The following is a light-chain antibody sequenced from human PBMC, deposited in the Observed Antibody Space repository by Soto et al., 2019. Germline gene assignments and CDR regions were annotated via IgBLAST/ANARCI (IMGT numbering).Light chain of an antibody. J-gene: IGKJ1*01. CDR2: DAF. Sequence: EIVLTQSPATLSLSPGERATLSCRASQNINNFLAWYQQKPGQAPRLLIHDAFNRATGIPPRFSGSGSGTDFTLTISNLEPEDFAAYYCQHRYNWPRTFGQGTRLEIK. CDR3: QHRYNWPRT. V-gene: IGKV3-11*01. CDR1: QNINNF.